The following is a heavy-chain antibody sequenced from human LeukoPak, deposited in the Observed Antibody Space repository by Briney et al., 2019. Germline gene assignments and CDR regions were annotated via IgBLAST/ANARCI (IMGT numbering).Heavy chain of an antibody. Sequence: GGSLRLSCAASGFTFSSYWMSWVRQAPGKGLEWVANIKEDGSERYYVDSVKGRFTISRDNAKNSLYLQMNSLRAEDTAVYYCASGGRGTYYGSGSYVDFWVQGTLVTVSS. D-gene: IGHD3-10*01. CDR1: GFTFSSYW. CDR2: IKEDGSER. CDR3: ASGGRGTYYGSGSYVDF. J-gene: IGHJ4*02. V-gene: IGHV3-7*01.